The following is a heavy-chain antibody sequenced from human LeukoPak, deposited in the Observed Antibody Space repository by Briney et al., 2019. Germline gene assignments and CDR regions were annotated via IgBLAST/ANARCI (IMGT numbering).Heavy chain of an antibody. CDR3: ARDLYQSIGSGWPD. V-gene: IGHV1-2*06. Sequence: ASVKVSCKASGYTFTGYYMHWVRQAPGQGLEWMGRINPNSGGTNYAQKFQGRVTMTRDTSISTAYMELSRLRSDDTAVYYCARDLYQSIGSGWPDWGQGTLVTVSS. CDR1: GYTFTGYY. J-gene: IGHJ4*02. CDR2: INPNSGGT. D-gene: IGHD6-19*01.